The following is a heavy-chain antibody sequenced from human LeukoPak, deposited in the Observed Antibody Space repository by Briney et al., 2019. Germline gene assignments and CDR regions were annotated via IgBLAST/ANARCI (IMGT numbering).Heavy chain of an antibody. D-gene: IGHD1-1*01. CDR1: GFTFSNHA. J-gene: IGHJ5*02. CDR2: ISDGGGTT. Sequence: GGSLRLSCAASGFTFSNHAMSWVRQAPEKRLEWVSGISDGGGTTYYADSVKGRFTISRDNSKNTLYLQMNSLRAEDTAVYYCAKATTSKADVAWFDPWGQGTLVTVSS. V-gene: IGHV3-23*01. CDR3: AKATTSKADVAWFDP.